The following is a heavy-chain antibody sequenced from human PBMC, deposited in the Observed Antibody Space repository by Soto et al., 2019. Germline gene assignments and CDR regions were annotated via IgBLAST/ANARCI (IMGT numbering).Heavy chain of an antibody. CDR2: ISGSGGST. J-gene: IGHJ4*02. CDR3: AKDPRYCSGGSCHWFGSYYLDY. Sequence: GGSLRLSCAASGFTFSSYAMNWVRQAPGTGLEWVSAISGSGGSTYYADSVKGRFTISRDNSKNTLYLQMNSLRAEDTAVYYCAKDPRYCSGGSCHWFGSYYLDYWGQGTLVTVSS. V-gene: IGHV3-23*01. D-gene: IGHD2-15*01. CDR1: GFTFSSYA.